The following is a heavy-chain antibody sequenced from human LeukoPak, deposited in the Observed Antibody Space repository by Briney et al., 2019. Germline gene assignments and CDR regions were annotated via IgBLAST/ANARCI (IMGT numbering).Heavy chain of an antibody. V-gene: IGHV3-74*01. J-gene: IGHJ4*02. CDR3: VRGLGSGYSYAYGVY. Sequence: PGGSLRLSCEASGFTFSSYWMHWARQAPGKGLVWVSRINGDGSDTNSADSVKGRFTISRDNAKNTLYLQMNSLRAEDTALYYCVRGLGSGYSYAYGVYWGQGTLVTVSS. CDR2: INGDGSDT. D-gene: IGHD5-18*01. CDR1: GFTFSSYW.